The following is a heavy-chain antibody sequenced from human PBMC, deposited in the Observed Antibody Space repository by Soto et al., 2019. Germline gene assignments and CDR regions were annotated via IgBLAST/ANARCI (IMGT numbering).Heavy chain of an antibody. J-gene: IGHJ4*02. D-gene: IGHD7-27*01. Sequence: SETLSLTCTVSGGSFTGHFWSWVRQPPGKGLEWIGEVSHSGNTKYYPSLRSRVTLSVDSSKNQISLALTSGTAADTAGYYCGRAKFESTGSHQFDIWCQGTLVTVSS. V-gene: IGHV4-34*01. CDR2: VSHSGNT. CDR1: GGSFTGHF. CDR3: GRAKFESTGSHQFDI.